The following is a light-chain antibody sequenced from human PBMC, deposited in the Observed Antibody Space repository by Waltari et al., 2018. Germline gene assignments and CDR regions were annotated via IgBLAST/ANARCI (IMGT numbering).Light chain of an antibody. J-gene: IGKJ1*01. CDR1: QRVSSNF. CDR3: QQYGTSPQT. V-gene: IGKV3-20*01. CDR2: GAS. Sequence: LSLSPGERATLFCRASQRVSSNFLAWFQQKPGQAPRLLMYGASSRASGIPDRFSGSGSETDFTLTISRLESEDVAVYYCQQYGTSPQTFGQGTKVEI.